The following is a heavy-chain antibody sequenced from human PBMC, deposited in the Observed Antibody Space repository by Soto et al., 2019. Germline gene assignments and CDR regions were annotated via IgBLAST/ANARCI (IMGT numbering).Heavy chain of an antibody. V-gene: IGHV1-18*01. CDR3: ARDLGYCSGGSCRTAHDAFDI. Sequence: ASAKVSCKASGYTFTSYGISWVRQAPGQGLERMGWISAYNGNTNYAQKLQGRVTMTTDTSTSTAYMELRSLRSDDTAVYYCARDLGYCSGGSCRTAHDAFDIWGQGTMVTVSS. CDR2: ISAYNGNT. D-gene: IGHD2-15*01. CDR1: GYTFTSYG. J-gene: IGHJ3*02.